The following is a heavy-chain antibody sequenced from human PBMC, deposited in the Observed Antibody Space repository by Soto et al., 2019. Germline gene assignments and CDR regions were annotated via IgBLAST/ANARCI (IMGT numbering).Heavy chain of an antibody. J-gene: IGHJ4*02. CDR2: ISYDGSNK. CDR3: ARAGYSSGRWYFDY. D-gene: IGHD6-19*01. V-gene: IGHV3-30-3*01. Sequence: QVQLVESGGGVVQPGRSLRLSCAASGFTFSSYAMHWVRQAPGKGLEWVAVISYDGSNKYYADSGKGRFTISRDNSKNTQYLQMNSLRAEDTAVYYCARAGYSSGRWYFDYWGQGTLVTVSS. CDR1: GFTFSSYA.